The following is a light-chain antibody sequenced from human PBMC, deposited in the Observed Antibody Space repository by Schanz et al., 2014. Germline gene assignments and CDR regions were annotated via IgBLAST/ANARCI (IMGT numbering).Light chain of an antibody. CDR2: WAS. V-gene: IGKV4-1*01. Sequence: DIVMTQSPDSLAVSLGERATINCKSSQSVLYTSDNKNYLAWYQHKPGQPPKLLISWASTRESGVPDRFSGSGSGTDFTLTISSLQPDDFATYYCQQYNSYPWTFGQGTKVEIK. CDR3: QQYNSYPWT. CDR1: QSVLYTSDNKNY. J-gene: IGKJ1*01.